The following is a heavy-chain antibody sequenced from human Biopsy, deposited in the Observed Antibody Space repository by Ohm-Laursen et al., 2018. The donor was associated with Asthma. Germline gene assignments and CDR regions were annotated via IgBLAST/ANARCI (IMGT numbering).Heavy chain of an antibody. D-gene: IGHD2/OR15-2a*01. CDR3: AAGRTSLQGESLI. Sequence: GSSVKVSCNVSGVALSGYTFEWVRQARGLGLEWIAGIVFASGATNYAQNFQDRLTVTRDMSAGSVSMELRVLSSTDTAVYYCAAGRTSLQGESLIWGQGTLVSVSS. J-gene: IGHJ4*01. CDR2: IVFASGAT. V-gene: IGHV1-58*01. CDR1: GVALSGYT.